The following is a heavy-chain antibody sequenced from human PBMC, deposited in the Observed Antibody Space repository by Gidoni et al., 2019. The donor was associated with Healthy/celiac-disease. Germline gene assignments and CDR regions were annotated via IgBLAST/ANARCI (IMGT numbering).Heavy chain of an antibody. J-gene: IGHJ6*02. D-gene: IGHD4-4*01. Sequence: QVQLVQSGAEVKKPGASVKVSCKASGYTFTSYYMHWVRKAPGQGLEWMGIINPSGGSTSYSQKFQGTVTMTMDTSTSTVYMELSSLRSEDTAVYYCARDLSTVLYYYYYGMDVWGQGTTVTVSS. V-gene: IGHV1-46*03. CDR3: ARDLSTVLYYYYYGMDV. CDR1: GYTFTSYY. CDR2: INPSGGST.